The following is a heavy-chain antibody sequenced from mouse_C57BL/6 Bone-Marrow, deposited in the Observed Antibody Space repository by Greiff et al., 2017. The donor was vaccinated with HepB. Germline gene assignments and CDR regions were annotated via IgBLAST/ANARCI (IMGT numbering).Heavy chain of an antibody. CDR3: ARTQLRPNFDY. J-gene: IGHJ2*01. CDR2: IWSGGST. V-gene: IGHV2-2*01. CDR1: GFSLTSYG. Sequence: QVHVKQSGPGLVQPSQSLSITCTVSGFSLTSYGVHWVRQSPGKGLEWLGVIWSGGSTDYNAAFIARLSISKDNSKSQVFFKMNSLQADDTAIYYYARTQLRPNFDYWGQGTTLTVSS. D-gene: IGHD3-2*02.